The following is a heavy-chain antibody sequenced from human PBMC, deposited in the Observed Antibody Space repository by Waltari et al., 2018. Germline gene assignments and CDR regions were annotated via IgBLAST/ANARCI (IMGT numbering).Heavy chain of an antibody. CDR1: GYTFTAYY. V-gene: IGHV1-2*06. CDR3: VRDPMGCSSTSCYYYYYMDV. CDR2: INPNSGGT. Sequence: QVQLVQSGAAVKKPGASVKVSCKASGYTFTAYYLHWVRQAPGQGLEWMGRINPNSGGTNYAQKFQGRVTMTRDTSISTAYMELSRLRSDDTAVYYCVRDPMGCSSTSCYYYYYMDVWGKGTTVTVSS. D-gene: IGHD2-2*01. J-gene: IGHJ6*03.